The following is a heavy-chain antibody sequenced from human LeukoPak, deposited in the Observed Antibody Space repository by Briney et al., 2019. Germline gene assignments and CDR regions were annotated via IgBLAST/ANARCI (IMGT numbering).Heavy chain of an antibody. J-gene: IGHJ5*02. D-gene: IGHD5-18*01. CDR1: GGSISSGSYY. V-gene: IGHV4-61*02. CDR2: IYTSGST. Sequence: PSETLSLTCTVSGGSISSGSYYWSWIRQPAGKGLEWIGRIYTSGSTNYNPSLKSRVTISVDTSKNQFSLKLSSVTAADTAVYYCARGSYGRSYNWFDPWDQGTLVTVSS. CDR3: ARGSYGRSYNWFDP.